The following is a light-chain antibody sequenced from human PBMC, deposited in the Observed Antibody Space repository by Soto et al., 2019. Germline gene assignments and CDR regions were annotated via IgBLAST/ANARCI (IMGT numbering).Light chain of an antibody. J-gene: IGLJ2*01. V-gene: IGLV2-14*03. CDR1: SSDVGGYNF. Sequence: QSVLTQPASMSGSPGQSITISCTGASSDVGGYNFVSWYQQHPGKAPKLVIYEVLNRPSGVSDRFSGSKSGTTASLTISGLPAEDEADYYCTSYSSTTTLVFGGGTQLTVL. CDR2: EVL. CDR3: TSYSSTTTLV.